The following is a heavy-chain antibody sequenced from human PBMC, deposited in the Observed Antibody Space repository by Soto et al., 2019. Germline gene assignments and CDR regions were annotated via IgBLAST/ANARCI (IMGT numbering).Heavy chain of an antibody. CDR3: ARAGSGSYYGPFDY. CDR2: IYYSGST. CDR1: GGSISSGGFY. J-gene: IGHJ4*02. V-gene: IGHV4-31*03. Sequence: QVQLQESGPGLVKPSQTLSLTCTVSGGSISSGGFYWSWLRQHPGQGLEWSGYIYYSGSTYYNPSLKRRVTIAVDTAKNQFSLKLSSGTAADTAVDYCARAGSGSYYGPFDYWGQGTLVTVSS. D-gene: IGHD3-10*01.